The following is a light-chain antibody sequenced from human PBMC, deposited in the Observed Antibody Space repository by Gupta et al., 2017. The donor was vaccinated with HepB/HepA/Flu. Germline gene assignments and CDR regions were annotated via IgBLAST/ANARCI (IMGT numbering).Light chain of an antibody. J-gene: IGKJ4*01. CDR2: DTS. Sequence: EIVLTQSPATLSLSPGERATLSCRVSQSVSSYLAWYQQKPGQAPRLLIYDTSNRATGIPARFSGSGSGTDFTLTISSLEPEDFAVYYCQHRQNWPLTFGGGTKVEIK. V-gene: IGKV3-11*01. CDR1: QSVSSY. CDR3: QHRQNWPLT.